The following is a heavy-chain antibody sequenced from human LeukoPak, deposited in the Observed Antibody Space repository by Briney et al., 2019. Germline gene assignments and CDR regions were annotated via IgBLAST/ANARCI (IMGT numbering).Heavy chain of an antibody. D-gene: IGHD2-2*01. CDR2: IRSKANSYAT. V-gene: IGHV3-73*01. CDR3: TSAVVPAATKDY. CDR1: GFTFSGSA. J-gene: IGHJ4*02. Sequence: PGGPLRLSCAASGFTFSGSAMHWVRQASGKGLEWVGRIRSKANSYATAYAASVKGRFTISRDDSKNTAYLQMNSLKTEDTAVYYCTSAVVPAATKDYWGQGTLVTVSS.